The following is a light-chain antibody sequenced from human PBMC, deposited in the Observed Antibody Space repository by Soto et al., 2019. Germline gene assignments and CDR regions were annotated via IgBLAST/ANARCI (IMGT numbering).Light chain of an antibody. CDR3: CSYAGSDSVV. J-gene: IGLJ2*01. CDR2: EAS. V-gene: IGLV2-23*01. Sequence: QSALTQPASVSGSPGQSITISCTGSSSNIGSYNLVSWYQQHPGKAPRLMIYEASKRPSGVSNRFSGSKSGNTASLTISGLQAEDEADYYCCSYAGSDSVVFGGGTKLTVL. CDR1: SSNIGSYNL.